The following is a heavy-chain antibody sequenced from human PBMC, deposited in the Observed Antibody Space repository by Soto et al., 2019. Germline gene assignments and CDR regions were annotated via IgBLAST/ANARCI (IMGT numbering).Heavy chain of an antibody. V-gene: IGHV4-4*07. D-gene: IGHD3-16*01. CDR2: IHNTGRT. J-gene: IGHJ4*02. Sequence: SETLSLTCTVSGGSMSSYYWCWIRRPAGKGLEWIGRIHNTGRTNYNPSLKSRVTMSVDTSKNQFSLKVSSVTAADTAVYYRARETVWGTYGFDSWGQGTLVTVSS. CDR3: ARETVWGTYGFDS. CDR1: GGSMSSYY.